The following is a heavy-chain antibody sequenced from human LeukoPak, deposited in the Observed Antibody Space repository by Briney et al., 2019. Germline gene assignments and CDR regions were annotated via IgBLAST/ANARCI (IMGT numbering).Heavy chain of an antibody. D-gene: IGHD2-15*01. CDR1: GFTFSSYV. Sequence: GGSLRLSCAASGFTFSSYVMRWVRQAPGKGLEWVSSISDSAAGTYYADSVKGRFTISRDNSKNTLYLQMNSLRAEDTAVYYCAKERSGGSKAFACWGQGTLVTVSS. V-gene: IGHV3-23*01. J-gene: IGHJ4*02. CDR2: ISDSAAGT. CDR3: AKERSGGSKAFAC.